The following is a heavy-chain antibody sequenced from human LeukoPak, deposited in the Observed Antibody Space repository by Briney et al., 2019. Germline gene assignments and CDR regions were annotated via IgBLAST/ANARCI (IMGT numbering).Heavy chain of an antibody. CDR2: ISYDGSNK. CDR3: ARAPYGDYAWSPHPFDY. Sequence: GGSLRLSCAASGFTFSSYAMHWVRQAPGKGLEWVAVISYDGSNKYYADSVKGRFTISRDNSKNTLYLQMNSLRAEDTAVYYCARAPYGDYAWSPHPFDYWGQGTLVTVSS. V-gene: IGHV3-30-3*01. CDR1: GFTFSSYA. J-gene: IGHJ4*02. D-gene: IGHD4-17*01.